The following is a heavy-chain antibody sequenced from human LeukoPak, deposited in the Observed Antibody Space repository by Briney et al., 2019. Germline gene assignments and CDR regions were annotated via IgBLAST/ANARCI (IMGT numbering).Heavy chain of an antibody. CDR1: GGSISSYY. D-gene: IGHD6-19*01. V-gene: IGHV4-59*01. CDR3: ARRRNSGGRYKGDAFDI. Sequence: PSETLSLTCTVSGGSISSYYWSWIRKPPGKGLEWIGYIYYSGSTNYNPSLESRVTISVDTSKNQFSLKLSSVTAADTAVYYCARRRNSGGRYKGDAFDIWGQGTMVTVSS. J-gene: IGHJ3*02. CDR2: IYYSGST.